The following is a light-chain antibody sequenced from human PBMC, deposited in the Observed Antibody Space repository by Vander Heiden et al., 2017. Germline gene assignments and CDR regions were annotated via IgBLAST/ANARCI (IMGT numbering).Light chain of an antibody. CDR1: QSVSTNY. CDR2: AAS. CDR3: QHYGRSLT. Sequence: ESVLTQSPRTLSLSPGERATLSCRASQSVSTNYLAWYQQKPGQAPKLLIHAASSRATSIPDRFSGSGSGTDFTLTISRLEPEDFAVYYCQHYGRSLTFGQGTKVEIK. J-gene: IGKJ2*01. V-gene: IGKV3-20*01.